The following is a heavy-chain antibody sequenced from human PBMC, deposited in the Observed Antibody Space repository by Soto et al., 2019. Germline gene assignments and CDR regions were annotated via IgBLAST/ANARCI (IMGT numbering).Heavy chain of an antibody. CDR2: IIPILGIA. D-gene: IGHD1-26*01. Sequence: QVQLVQSGAEVKKPGSSVKVSCKASGGTFSSYTISWVRQAPGQGLEWMGRIIPILGIANYAQKFQGRVRITADQTTSTADMERRSLRSEGTDVYYCARDLPSASYLTWYCYGMDVWGQGTTVTVSS. V-gene: IGHV1-69*08. CDR1: GGTFSSYT. CDR3: ARDLPSASYLTWYCYGMDV. J-gene: IGHJ6*02.